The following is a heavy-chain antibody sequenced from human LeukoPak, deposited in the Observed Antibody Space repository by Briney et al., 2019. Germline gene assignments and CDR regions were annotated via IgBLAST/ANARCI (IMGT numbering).Heavy chain of an antibody. V-gene: IGHV1-2*02. CDR2: INPNSGGT. D-gene: IGHD1-1*01. CDR1: GYTFTGYY. J-gene: IGHJ6*03. CDR3: ARGRNGDYYYYYMDV. Sequence: ASVKVSCKASGYTFTGYYMHWVRQAPGQGLEWMGWINPNSGGTNYAQKFQGRVTMTRDTSISTAYMELSRLRSDDTAVYYCARGRNGDYYYYYMDVWGKGTTVTISS.